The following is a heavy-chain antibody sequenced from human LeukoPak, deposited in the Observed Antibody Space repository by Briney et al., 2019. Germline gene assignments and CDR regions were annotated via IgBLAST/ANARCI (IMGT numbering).Heavy chain of an antibody. V-gene: IGHV1-2*02. CDR1: GYTFTGYY. J-gene: IGHJ4*02. CDR3: ARDHDSSVLNY. D-gene: IGHD3-22*01. CDR2: INPSSGGT. Sequence: ASVKVSCKASGYTFTGYYMRWVRQAPGQGLEWMGWINPSSGGTNYAQKFQGRVTMTRDTSISTAYMELSRLRSDDTAVYYCARDHDSSVLNYWGQGTLVTVSS.